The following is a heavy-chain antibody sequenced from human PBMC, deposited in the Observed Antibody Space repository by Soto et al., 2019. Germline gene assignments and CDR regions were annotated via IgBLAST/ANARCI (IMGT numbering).Heavy chain of an antibody. V-gene: IGHV3-33*01. CDR1: GFTFSSYG. D-gene: IGHD3-9*01. Sequence: PGGSLRLSCAASGFTFSSYGMHWVRQAPGKGLEWVAVIWYDGSNKYYADSVKGRFTISRDNSKNTLYLQMNSLRAEDTAVYYCARERGYYDILTGPPRYGMDVWGQGTTGTVS. CDR2: IWYDGSNK. CDR3: ARERGYYDILTGPPRYGMDV. J-gene: IGHJ6*02.